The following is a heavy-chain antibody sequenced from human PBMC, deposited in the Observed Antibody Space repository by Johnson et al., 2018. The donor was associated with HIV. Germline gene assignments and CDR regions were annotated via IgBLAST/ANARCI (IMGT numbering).Heavy chain of an antibody. J-gene: IGHJ3*02. CDR3: AKDLDI. Sequence: QVQLVESGGGVVQPGRSLRVSCGASGFTFSSHDMHWVRQAPGKGLEWVAVISYDGSNQYCADSVKGRFTISRDNSKNTLYLQMNSLRGEDTAVYYCAKDLDIWGQGTMVTVSS. CDR1: GFTFSSHD. V-gene: IGHV3-30*18. CDR2: ISYDGSNQ.